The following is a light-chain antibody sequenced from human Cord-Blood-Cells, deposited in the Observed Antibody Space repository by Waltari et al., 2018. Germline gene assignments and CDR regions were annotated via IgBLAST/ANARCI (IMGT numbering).Light chain of an antibody. V-gene: IGKV3-20*01. J-gene: IGKJ5*01. CDR3: QQYGSSLGIT. CDR2: GAS. Sequence: EIVLTQSPGTLSLSPGERATLSCRASQSVSSSYLAWYQQKPGQAPRLLIYGASSSATGIPDRFSGSGSGTDFTLTISRLEPEDFAVYYCQQYGSSLGITFGQGTRLEIK. CDR1: QSVSSSY.